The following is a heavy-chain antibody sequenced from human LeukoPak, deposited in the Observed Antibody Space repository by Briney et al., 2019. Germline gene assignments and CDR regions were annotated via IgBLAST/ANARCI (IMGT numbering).Heavy chain of an antibody. J-gene: IGHJ4*02. CDR3: ARGEGQAVSAFDY. D-gene: IGHD2-21*02. Sequence: GASVKVSCKASEHTFTGYYMHWVRQAPGQGLEWMGWINPNSGGTNYAQKFQGRVTMTRDTSISTAYMELSRLRSDDTAVYYCARGEGQAVSAFDYWGQGMLVTVSS. V-gene: IGHV1-2*02. CDR1: EHTFTGYY. CDR2: INPNSGGT.